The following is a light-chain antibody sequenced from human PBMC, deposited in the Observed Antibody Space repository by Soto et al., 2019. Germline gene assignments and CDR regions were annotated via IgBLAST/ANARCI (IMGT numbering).Light chain of an antibody. J-gene: IGLJ3*02. Sequence: QSALTQPPSASASPGQSVTISCTGTSSDVGAYKYVSWYQQYPGKAPKLMIYEVSKRPSGVPDRFSGSKSGNTASLTVSGLKAEDEADYYCTSYVGSNIWVFGGGTKLTVL. CDR2: EVS. CDR3: TSYVGSNIWV. V-gene: IGLV2-8*01. CDR1: SSDVGAYKY.